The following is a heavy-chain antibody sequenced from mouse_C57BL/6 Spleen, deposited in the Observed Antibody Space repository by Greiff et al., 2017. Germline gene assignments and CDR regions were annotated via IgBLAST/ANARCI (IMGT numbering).Heavy chain of an antibody. D-gene: IGHD4-1*01. CDR1: GYAFTNYL. CDR2: INPGSGGT. J-gene: IGHJ2*01. CDR3: ARSNWDGPYYFDY. V-gene: IGHV1-54*01. Sequence: QVQLQQSGAELVRPGTSVKVSCKASGYAFTNYLIEWVKQRPGQGLEWIGVINPGSGGTNYNEKFKGKATLTADKSSSTAYMQLSSLTSEDSAVYFCARSNWDGPYYFDYWGQGTTLTVSS.